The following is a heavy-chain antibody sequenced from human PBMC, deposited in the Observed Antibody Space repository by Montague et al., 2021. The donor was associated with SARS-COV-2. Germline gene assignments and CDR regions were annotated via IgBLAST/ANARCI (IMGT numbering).Heavy chain of an antibody. CDR3: ARQPQYQTGAFDN. CDR1: GGSISNSHYY. CDR2: IYFNGHS. Sequence: SETLSLTCTVSGGSISNSHYYCAWIRQPPGKGLEWIGSIYFNGHSYYNPSLKNRASISLDTSKNQYYLKLNSVAAADTAVYYCARQPQYQTGAFDNWGQGSMVTVSS. D-gene: IGHD2-2*01. V-gene: IGHV4-39*01. J-gene: IGHJ3*02.